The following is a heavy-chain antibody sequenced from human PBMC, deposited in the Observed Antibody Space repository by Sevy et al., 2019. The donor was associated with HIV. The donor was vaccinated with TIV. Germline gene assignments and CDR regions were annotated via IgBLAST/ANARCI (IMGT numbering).Heavy chain of an antibody. CDR3: ATENISPAARLGVYFDY. CDR2: FDPEDGET. D-gene: IGHD6-6*01. CDR1: GYTLTELS. J-gene: IGHJ4*02. V-gene: IGHV1-24*01. Sequence: ASVKASCKVSGYTLTELSMHWVRQAPGKGLEWMGGFDPEDGETIYAQKFQGRVTMTEDTSTDTAYMELSSLRSEDTAVYYCATENISPAARLGVYFDYWGQGTLVTVSS.